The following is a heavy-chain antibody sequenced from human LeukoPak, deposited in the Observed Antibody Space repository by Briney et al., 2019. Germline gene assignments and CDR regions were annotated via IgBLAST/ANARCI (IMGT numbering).Heavy chain of an antibody. CDR3: ARHTYCSGGSCYPYYYYYMDV. V-gene: IGHV4-38-2*01. Sequence: SETLSLTCAVSGYSISSGYYWGWIRQPPGKGLEWIGSIYHSGNAYYTPSLKSRVTISVDTSKNQFSLKLSSVTAADTAVYYCARHTYCSGGSCYPYYYYYMDVWGTGTTVTVSS. CDR2: IYHSGNA. D-gene: IGHD2-15*01. J-gene: IGHJ6*03. CDR1: GYSISSGYY.